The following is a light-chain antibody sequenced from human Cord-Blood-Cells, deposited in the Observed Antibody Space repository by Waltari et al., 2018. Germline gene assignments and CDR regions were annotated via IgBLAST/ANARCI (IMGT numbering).Light chain of an antibody. CDR2: AAS. J-gene: IGKJ1*01. V-gene: IGKV1-39*01. Sequence: DIKITHSPSSLFASVGDRVTITCRASQSISSYLNWYQQKPGKAPKLLIYAASSLQSGVPSRFSGSGSGTDFTLTISSLQPEDFATYYCQQSYSTPQTFGQGTKVEIK. CDR3: QQSYSTPQT. CDR1: QSISSY.